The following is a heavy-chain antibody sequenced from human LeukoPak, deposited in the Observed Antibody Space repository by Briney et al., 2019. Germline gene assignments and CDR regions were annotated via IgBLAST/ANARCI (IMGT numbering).Heavy chain of an antibody. Sequence: GESLEISCKGSGYSFTTYWIGWVRQMPGKGLEWMGIIYPGDSDTRYSPSFQGQVTISADKSISTAYLQWSSLKASDTAIYYCARHTDSGDRAPFDYWGQGTLVTVSS. CDR3: ARHTDSGDRAPFDY. CDR1: GYSFTTYW. CDR2: IYPGDSDT. D-gene: IGHD4-17*01. V-gene: IGHV5-51*01. J-gene: IGHJ4*02.